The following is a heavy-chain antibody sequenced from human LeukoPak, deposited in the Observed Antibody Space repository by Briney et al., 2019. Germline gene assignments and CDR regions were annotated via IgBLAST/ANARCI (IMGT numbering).Heavy chain of an antibody. V-gene: IGHV4-4*02. Sequence: SGTLTLTCAVSGGSISSSNWWSWVRQPPGKGLEWIGEINHSGSTNYNPSLKSRVTISVDPSKNQFSLKLSSVTAADTAVYYCATADYDSSGYRYWYFDLWGRGTQVTVSS. J-gene: IGHJ2*01. D-gene: IGHD3-22*01. CDR2: INHSGST. CDR3: ATADYDSSGYRYWYFDL. CDR1: GGSISSSNW.